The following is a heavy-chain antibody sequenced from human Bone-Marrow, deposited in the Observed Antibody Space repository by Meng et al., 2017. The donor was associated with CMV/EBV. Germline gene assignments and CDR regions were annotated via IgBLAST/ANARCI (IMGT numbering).Heavy chain of an antibody. CDR1: GGTFSSYA. Sequence: SCKASGGTFSSYAISWVRQAPGQGLEWMGGIIPIFGTANYAQKFQGRVTITADKSTSTAYMELSSPRSEDTAVYYCASGSYFYGFDYWGQGTLVTVSS. D-gene: IGHD1-26*01. V-gene: IGHV1-69*06. J-gene: IGHJ4*02. CDR3: ASGSYFYGFDY. CDR2: IIPIFGTA.